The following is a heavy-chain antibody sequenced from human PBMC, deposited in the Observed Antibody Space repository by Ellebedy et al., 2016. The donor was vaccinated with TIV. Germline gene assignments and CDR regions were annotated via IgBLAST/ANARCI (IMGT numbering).Heavy chain of an antibody. Sequence: ESLKGRFTVSRDNAKNSVYLQMNHLRAEDTAVYYCTTPYYYGSGSYFLWGQGTLVTVYS. V-gene: IGHV3-11*03. CDR3: TTPYYYGSGSYFL. J-gene: IGHJ4*02. D-gene: IGHD3-10*01.